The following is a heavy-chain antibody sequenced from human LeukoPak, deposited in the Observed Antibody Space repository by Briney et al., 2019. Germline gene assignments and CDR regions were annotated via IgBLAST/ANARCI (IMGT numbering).Heavy chain of an antibody. J-gene: IGHJ6*02. CDR3: LRDYHGMDV. V-gene: IGHV3-13*01. D-gene: IGHD3-16*02. CDR2: IGIVGDT. CDR1: GFTVSEYD. Sequence: GGSLRLSFAASGFTVSEYDMHWVRQATGKGLEWVSAIGIVGDTYYVGSVKGRFTMSRDNASNKVHLQMNSLRDGDTGVYYCLRDYHGMDVWGQGTTVIVSS.